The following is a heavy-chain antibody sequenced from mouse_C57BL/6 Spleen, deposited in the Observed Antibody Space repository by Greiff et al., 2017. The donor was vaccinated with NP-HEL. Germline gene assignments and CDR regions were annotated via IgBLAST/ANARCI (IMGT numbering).Heavy chain of an antibody. J-gene: IGHJ4*01. CDR2: IYPGNGDT. D-gene: IGHD2-10*02. CDR3: ARLGYGNPSYAMDY. V-gene: IGHV1-12*01. CDR1: GYTFTSYN. Sequence: QVQLKESGAELVRPGASVKMSCKASGYTFTSYNMHWVKQTPRQGLEWIGAIYPGNGDTSYNQKFKGKATLTVDQSSSTAYMQLSSLTSEDSAVYFGARLGYGNPSYAMDYWGQGTSVTVSS.